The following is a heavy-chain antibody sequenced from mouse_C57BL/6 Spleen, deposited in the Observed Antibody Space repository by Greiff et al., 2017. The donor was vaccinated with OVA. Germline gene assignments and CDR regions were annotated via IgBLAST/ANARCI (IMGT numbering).Heavy chain of an antibody. D-gene: IGHD1-1*01. J-gene: IGHJ4*01. CDR2: ISSGGDYI. V-gene: IGHV5-9-1*02. Sequence: EVQRVESGEGLVKPGGSLKLSCAASGFTFSSYAMSWVRQTPEKRLEWVAYISSGGDYIYYADTVKGRFTISRDNARNTLYLQMSSLKSEDTAMYYCTRLGYYYGSSPPYAMDYWGQGTSVTVSS. CDR3: TRLGYYYGSSPPYAMDY. CDR1: GFTFSSYA.